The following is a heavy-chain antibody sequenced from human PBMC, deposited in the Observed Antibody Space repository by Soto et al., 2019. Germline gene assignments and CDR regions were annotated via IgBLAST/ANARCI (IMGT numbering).Heavy chain of an antibody. V-gene: IGHV4-39*01. Sequence: QLQLQESGPGLVKPPETLSLTCTVSGGSISSNSYYWGWIRQPPGKGLEWIGTIYYSGSTYYNPSLKSRVTISVDTSKNQFSQKLSSVTAADTAVYYCARLSTGLRSAFDIWGQGTMVTVSS. CDR2: IYYSGST. J-gene: IGHJ3*02. CDR1: GGSISSNSYY. CDR3: ARLSTGLRSAFDI. D-gene: IGHD3-16*01.